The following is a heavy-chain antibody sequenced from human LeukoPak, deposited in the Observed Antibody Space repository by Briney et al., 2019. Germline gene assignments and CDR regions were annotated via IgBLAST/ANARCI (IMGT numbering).Heavy chain of an antibody. CDR2: IWYDGSNK. CDR3: ARQVGGSSWYYYYYGMDV. D-gene: IGHD6-13*01. V-gene: IGHV3-33*01. J-gene: IGHJ6*02. Sequence: GGSLRLSCAASGFTFSSYGMHWVRQAPGKGLEWVAVIWYDGSNKYYADSVKGRFTISRDNSKNTLYLQMNSLRAEDMAVYYCARQVGGSSWYYYYYGMDVWGQGTTVTVSS. CDR1: GFTFSSYG.